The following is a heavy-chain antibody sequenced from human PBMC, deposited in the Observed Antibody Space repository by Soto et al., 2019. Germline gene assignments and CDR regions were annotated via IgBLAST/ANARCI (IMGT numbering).Heavy chain of an antibody. CDR2: IYSGGST. J-gene: IGHJ4*02. CDR1: GFTVSSNY. CDR3: ASRGYSGYEFDY. D-gene: IGHD5-12*01. Sequence: GESLKISCAASGFTVSSNYMSWVRQAPGKGLEWVSVIYSGGSTYYPDSVKGRFTISRDNSKNTLYLQMNSLRAEDTAVYYCASRGYSGYEFDYWGQGTLVTVSS. V-gene: IGHV3-66*01.